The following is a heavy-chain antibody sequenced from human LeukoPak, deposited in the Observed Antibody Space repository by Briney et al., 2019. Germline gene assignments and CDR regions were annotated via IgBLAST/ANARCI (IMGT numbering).Heavy chain of an antibody. CDR1: GFTFSTFW. Sequence: PGGSLRLSCAASGFTFSTFWMSWVRQAPGKGLEWVGRIKSKSDGGATDFAAPVKGRFSITRDDSRNTVYLQMSSLNTEDTAVYYCSTVVIGYCASSSCYAGDYWGQGALVTVSS. J-gene: IGHJ4*02. CDR3: STVVIGYCASSSCYAGDY. CDR2: IKSKSDGGAT. V-gene: IGHV3-15*01. D-gene: IGHD2-2*01.